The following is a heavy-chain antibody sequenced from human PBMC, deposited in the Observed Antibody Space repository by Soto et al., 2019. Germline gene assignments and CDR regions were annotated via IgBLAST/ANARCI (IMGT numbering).Heavy chain of an antibody. V-gene: IGHV3-48*02. J-gene: IGHJ6*02. D-gene: IGHD3-22*01. CDR3: ARESGYYYYYYGMDV. CDR2: ISSSSSTI. Sequence: HPGGSLRLSCAASGFTFSSYSMNWVRQAPGKGLEWVSYISSSSSTIYYADSVKGRFTISRDNAKNSLYLQMNSLRDEDTAVYYCARESGYYYYYYGMDVWGQGTTVTVSS. CDR1: GFTFSSYS.